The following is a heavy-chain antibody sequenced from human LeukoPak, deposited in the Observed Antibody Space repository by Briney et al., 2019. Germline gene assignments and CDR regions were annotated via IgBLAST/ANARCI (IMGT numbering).Heavy chain of an antibody. CDR2: ISSSGGYI. CDR1: GFSIKTYS. D-gene: IGHD4-17*01. V-gene: IGHV3-21*01. J-gene: IGHJ4*02. Sequence: PGGSLRLSCAASGFSIKTYSMTWVRQASGKGLEWVSTISSSGGYIYYADSVKGRFTISRDTAKNSLYLQMNSLRVEDTAVYNCARLRDTVTSASDYWGQGTLVTVSS. CDR3: ARLRDTVTSASDY.